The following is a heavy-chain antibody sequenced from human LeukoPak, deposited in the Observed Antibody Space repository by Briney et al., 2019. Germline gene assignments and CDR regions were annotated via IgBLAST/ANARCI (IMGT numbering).Heavy chain of an antibody. Sequence: GGSLRLSCAAYGFTFSRYSMSWARRAPGKGLEWVSAISSGSSHIYYADSVKGRSTISRDNAKNSLYLQMNSLRAEDTAAYYCARDFRTQLDGYSPPYHFDYWGQGTLVTVSS. CDR2: ISSGSSHI. D-gene: IGHD5-24*01. J-gene: IGHJ4*02. CDR1: GFTFSRYS. CDR3: ARDFRTQLDGYSPPYHFDY. V-gene: IGHV3-21*01.